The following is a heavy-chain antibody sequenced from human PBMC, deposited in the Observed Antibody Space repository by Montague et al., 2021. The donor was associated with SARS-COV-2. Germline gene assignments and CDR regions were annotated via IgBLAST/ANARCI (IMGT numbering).Heavy chain of an antibody. CDR1: GDSMTDSY. CDR3: TRLSLGWNAD. J-gene: IGHJ1*01. D-gene: IGHD4-23*01. Sequence: SETLSLTCTVSGDSMTDSYWSWIRQPPGKGLEYIGYIYFSGSTNYNPSLKSRLTISVDTSKNRFSLKVSSGTAADTAVYSCTRLSLGWNADWGQGTLVTVSS. CDR2: IYFSGST. V-gene: IGHV4-59*08.